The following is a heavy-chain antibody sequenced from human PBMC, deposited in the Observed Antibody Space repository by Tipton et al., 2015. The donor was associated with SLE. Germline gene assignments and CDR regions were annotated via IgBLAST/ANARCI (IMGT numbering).Heavy chain of an antibody. J-gene: IGHJ4*02. V-gene: IGHV4-34*12. CDR2: IIHSGVT. Sequence: GLVKPSQTLSLTCAVYGESFNGYFWTWIRQPPGRGLEWIAEIIHSGVTNYNPSLRSRVTISVDMSKNQVSLKLSSVTAADTAVYYCARVAPTEVFDYWGQGTLVTVSS. CDR3: ARVAPTEVFDY. D-gene: IGHD1-1*01. CDR1: GESFNGYF.